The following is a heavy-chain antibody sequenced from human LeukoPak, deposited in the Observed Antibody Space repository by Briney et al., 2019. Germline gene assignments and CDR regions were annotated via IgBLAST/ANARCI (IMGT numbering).Heavy chain of an antibody. CDR1: GYTFTSYD. V-gene: IGHV1-46*01. D-gene: IGHD6-19*01. Sequence: ASVKVSCKASGYTFTSYDINWVRQAPGQGLEWMGIINPSGGSISYAQKFQGRITMTRDTSTSTVYMELSSLRSEDTAVYYCARDQGSGSRIFDYWGQGTLVTVSS. CDR2: INPSGGSI. J-gene: IGHJ4*02. CDR3: ARDQGSGSRIFDY.